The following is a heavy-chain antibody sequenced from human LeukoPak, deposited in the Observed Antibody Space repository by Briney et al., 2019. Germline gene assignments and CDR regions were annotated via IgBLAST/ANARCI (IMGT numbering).Heavy chain of an antibody. CDR1: GGSISTYY. Sequence: SETLSLTCTVSGGSISTYYWTWVRQPPGKGLERIGYIYYSGSTNYNPSLKSRVTLSVDTSKNQFSLKLSSVTAADTAVYYCARTLSRIAAAPNCFDPWGQGTLVTVSS. CDR2: IYYSGST. J-gene: IGHJ5*02. V-gene: IGHV4-59*12. CDR3: ARTLSRIAAAPNCFDP. D-gene: IGHD6-13*01.